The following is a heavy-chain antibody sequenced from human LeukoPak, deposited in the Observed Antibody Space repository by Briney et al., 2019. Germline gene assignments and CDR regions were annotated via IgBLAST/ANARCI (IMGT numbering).Heavy chain of an antibody. J-gene: IGHJ6*02. CDR2: INHSGST. V-gene: IGHV4-34*01. CDR1: GGSFSGYY. CDR3: ARMTTVTTSYYYGMDV. Sequence: SETLSLTCAVYGGSFSGYYWSWIRQPPGKGLGWIGEINHSGSTNYNPSLKSRVTISVDTSKNQFSLKLSSVTAADTAVYYCARMTTVTTSYYYGMDVWGQGTTVTVSS. D-gene: IGHD4-17*01.